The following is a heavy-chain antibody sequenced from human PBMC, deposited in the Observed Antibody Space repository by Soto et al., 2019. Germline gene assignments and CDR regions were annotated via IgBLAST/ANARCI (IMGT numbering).Heavy chain of an antibody. CDR3: ARDKSHLTMVRGGPDY. J-gene: IGHJ4*02. D-gene: IGHD3-10*01. CDR1: GFTCSDYY. CDR2: ISSSSSYT. V-gene: IGHV3-11*06. Sequence: SLRCPWLPSGFTCSDYYKSSIRQGPGKGLEWVSYISSSSSYTNYADSVKGRFTISRDNAKNSLYLQMNSLRAKDTAVYYCARDKSHLTMVRGGPDYWGRGTLVTVSS.